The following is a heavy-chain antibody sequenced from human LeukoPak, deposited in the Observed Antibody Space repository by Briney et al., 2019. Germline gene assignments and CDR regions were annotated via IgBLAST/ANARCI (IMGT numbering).Heavy chain of an antibody. D-gene: IGHD5-12*01. CDR2: IWYDGSNK. CDR3: ARDRGYSGYGTFDY. J-gene: IGHJ4*02. V-gene: IGHV3-33*01. Sequence: PGRSLRLSCAASGFTFSSYGMHWVRQAPGKGLEWVAVIWYDGSNKYYADSVKGRFTISRDNSKNTLYLQMNSLRAEDTAVYYCARDRGYSGYGTFDYWGQGTLVTVSS. CDR1: GFTFSSYG.